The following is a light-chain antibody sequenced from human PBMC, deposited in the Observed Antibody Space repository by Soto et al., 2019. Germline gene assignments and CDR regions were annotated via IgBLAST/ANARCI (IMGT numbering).Light chain of an antibody. CDR1: QSVSSN. J-gene: IGKJ2*01. V-gene: IGKV3-15*01. Sequence: EIVMTQSPATLSVSPGERATLSCRASQSVSSNLAWYQQNPGQAPRLLIYGASTRATGIPATFSGSGSGTEFTLTITSLQSEDFAVYYCQQYNNWPPSDTFGQGTKLEIK. CDR3: QQYNNWPPSDT. CDR2: GAS.